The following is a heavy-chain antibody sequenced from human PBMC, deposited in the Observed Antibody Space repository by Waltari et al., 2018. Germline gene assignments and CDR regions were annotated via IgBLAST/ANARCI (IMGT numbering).Heavy chain of an antibody. CDR3: ARDLGVLAYWHFDL. D-gene: IGHD3-3*02. V-gene: IGHV4-34*02. CDR2: INHSGGT. Sequence: QVQLQQWGAGLLKPSETLSLTCAVFGGSFSGYYWNWIRQSPGKGLEWIGDINHSGGTNYNPSLKSRVTISVDTSKNQISLHLSSVTAADTAVYYCARDLGVLAYWHFDLWGRGTLVTVSS. CDR1: GGSFSGYY. J-gene: IGHJ2*01.